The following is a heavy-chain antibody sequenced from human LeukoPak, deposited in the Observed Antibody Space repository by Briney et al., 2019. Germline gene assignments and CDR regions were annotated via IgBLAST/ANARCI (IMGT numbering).Heavy chain of an antibody. Sequence: GGSLRLSCAASGFTFSSYSMNWVRQAPGKGLEWVSSISSSSSYIYYADSVKGRFTISRDNAKNSLYLQMNSLGAEDTAVYYCARSQWLEEDYWGQGTLVTVSS. CDR3: ARSQWLEEDY. CDR1: GFTFSSYS. V-gene: IGHV3-21*01. CDR2: ISSSSSYI. D-gene: IGHD6-19*01. J-gene: IGHJ4*02.